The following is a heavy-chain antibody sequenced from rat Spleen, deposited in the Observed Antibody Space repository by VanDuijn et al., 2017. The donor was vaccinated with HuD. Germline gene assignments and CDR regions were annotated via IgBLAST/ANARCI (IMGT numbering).Heavy chain of an antibody. J-gene: IGHJ3*01. CDR2: ISPSGTP. Sequence: EVQLMESGGGLVQPGRSLKLSCAASGFTFSNYDMAWIRQVPTKGLEWVASISPSGTPYYRDSVKGRFTISRDNAKSTLYLQMDSLRSEDTATYYCATQRNLNWFPYWGQGTLVTVSS. CDR1: GFTFSNYD. V-gene: IGHV5S23*01. CDR3: ATQRNLNWFPY.